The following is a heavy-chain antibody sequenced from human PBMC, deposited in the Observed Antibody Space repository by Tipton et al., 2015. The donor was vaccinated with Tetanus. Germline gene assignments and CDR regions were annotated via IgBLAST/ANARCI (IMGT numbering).Heavy chain of an antibody. Sequence: TLSLTCTVSGGSIRGGTFYWGWIRQPPGKGLEWIGSIYESGDTYYIPSLKSRVTISGDTSKNQCSLNLNSMAAADTGVYYCARHQSGSFTPFDYWGQGNLVTVSS. CDR2: IYESGDT. CDR3: ARHQSGSFTPFDY. V-gene: IGHV4-39*01. D-gene: IGHD3-3*01. J-gene: IGHJ4*02. CDR1: GGSIRGGTFY.